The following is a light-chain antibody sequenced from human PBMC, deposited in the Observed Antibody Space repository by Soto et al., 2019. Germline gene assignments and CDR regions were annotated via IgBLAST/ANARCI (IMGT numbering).Light chain of an antibody. J-gene: IGLJ3*02. CDR1: SSDIGGYDY. V-gene: IGLV2-8*01. CDR2: EVS. Sequence: QSALTQPPFASGSPGQSVTISCTGTSSDIGGYDYVSWYQQHPGKAPKLIIYEVSKRPSGVPDRFSGSKSGNTASLTVSGLQAEDEADYYCSPYAGSNNLVFAGGTKVTIL. CDR3: SPYAGSNNLV.